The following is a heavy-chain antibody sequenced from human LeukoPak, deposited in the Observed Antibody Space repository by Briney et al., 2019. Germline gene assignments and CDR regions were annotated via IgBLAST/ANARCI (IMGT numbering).Heavy chain of an antibody. CDR2: IYYSGST. Sequence: SETLSLTCTVSGGSVSSGSYYWSWIRQPPGKGLEWIGYIYYSGSTNYNPSLKSRVTISVDTSKNQFSLKLSSVTAADTAVYYCVVGATRGGGYYYYGMDVWGQGTTVTVSS. D-gene: IGHD1-26*01. CDR1: GGSVSSGSYY. V-gene: IGHV4-61*01. J-gene: IGHJ6*02. CDR3: VVGATRGGGYYYYGMDV.